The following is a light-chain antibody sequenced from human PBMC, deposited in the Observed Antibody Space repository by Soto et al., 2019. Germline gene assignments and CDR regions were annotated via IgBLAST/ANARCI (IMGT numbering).Light chain of an antibody. V-gene: IGKV1-5*03. CDR1: QSINGW. J-gene: IGKJ1*01. CDR2: KAS. CDR3: LQDYNYPWT. Sequence: DIQLTQSPSTLSASVGDRVTITCRASQSINGWLAWYQQKPGQAPNLLIYKASTLESGVPSRFSGSGSGTDFTLTISSLQPEDFATYYCLQDYNYPWTFGQGTTV.